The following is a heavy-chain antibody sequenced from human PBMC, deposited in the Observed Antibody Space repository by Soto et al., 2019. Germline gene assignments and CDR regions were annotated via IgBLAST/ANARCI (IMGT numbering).Heavy chain of an antibody. CDR1: GGSFSGYY. J-gene: IGHJ5*02. CDR2: INHSGST. Sequence: ETLSLTCAVYGGSFSGYYWSWIRQPPGKGLEWIGEINHSGSTNYNPSLKSRVTISVDTSKNQFSLKLSSVTAADTAVYYCARGPEAPLTTRASYDSSGYYWFDPWGQGTLVTVSS. CDR3: ARGPEAPLTTRASYDSSGYYWFDP. D-gene: IGHD3-22*01. V-gene: IGHV4-34*01.